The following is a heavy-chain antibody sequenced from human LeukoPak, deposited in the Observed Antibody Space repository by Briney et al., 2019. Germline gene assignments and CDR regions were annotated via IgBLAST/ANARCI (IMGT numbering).Heavy chain of an antibody. V-gene: IGHV4-38-2*02. CDR3: ARSSPGDSSGSLGEYYFDY. J-gene: IGHJ4*02. CDR1: GYSISSGYY. D-gene: IGHD6-19*01. CDR2: IYHSGST. Sequence: PSETLSLTCTVSGYSISSGYYWGWIRQPPGKGLEWIGSIYHSGSTYYNPSLKSRVTISEDTSKNQFSLKLSSVTAADTAVYYCARSSPGDSSGSLGEYYFDYWGQGTLVTVSS.